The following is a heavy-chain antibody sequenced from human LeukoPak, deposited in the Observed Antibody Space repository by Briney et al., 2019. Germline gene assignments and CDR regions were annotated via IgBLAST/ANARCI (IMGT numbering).Heavy chain of an antibody. CDR1: GGSICSSGYY. V-gene: IGHV4-31*03. Sequence: SQSLSLTRTVSGGSICSSGYYWSSIRQHPGKGLGWVGYIYYSGSTYSNPSLKSRVTMPVDPSKNQCSLKLSSLTSADAAVYYCARVYGGNSDWGQGTPGTLSP. CDR2: IYYSGST. J-gene: IGHJ4*02. D-gene: IGHD4-23*01. CDR3: ARVYGGNSD.